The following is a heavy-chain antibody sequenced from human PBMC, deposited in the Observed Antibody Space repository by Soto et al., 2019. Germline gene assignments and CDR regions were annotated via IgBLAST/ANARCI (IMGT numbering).Heavy chain of an antibody. V-gene: IGHV4-59*01. D-gene: IGHD1-26*01. CDR2: LYNTGST. CDR1: DASISRYY. J-gene: IGHJ4*02. Sequence: PSETLSLTCTVSDASISRYYWSWTRQSPGKGLEWIGYLYNTGSTIYNPSLKSRVTISVDTSKNQFSLKVSSVTAADTAVYYCARRYGGNFDYWGQGTLVTV. CDR3: ARRYGGNFDY.